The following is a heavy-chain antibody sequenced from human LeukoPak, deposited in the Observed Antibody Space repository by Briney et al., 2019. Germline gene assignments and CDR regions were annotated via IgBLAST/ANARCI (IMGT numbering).Heavy chain of an antibody. D-gene: IGHD3-22*01. V-gene: IGHV4-59*12. CDR2: IYYSGST. CDR1: GGSISSYY. CDR3: ARDYYDSSGYYYEGDY. Sequence: SETLSLTCTVSGGSISSYYWSWIRQPPGKGLEWIGYIYYSGSTNYNPSLKSRVTISVDTSKNQFSLKLSSVTAADTAVYYCARDYYDSSGYYYEGDYWGQGTLVTVSS. J-gene: IGHJ4*02.